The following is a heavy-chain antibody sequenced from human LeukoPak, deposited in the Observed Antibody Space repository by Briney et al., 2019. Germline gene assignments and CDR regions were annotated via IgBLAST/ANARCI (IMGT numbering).Heavy chain of an antibody. Sequence: PGGSLRLSCAASGFIFSSYGMHWVRQAPGKGLEWVAVISYDGSNKYYADSVKGRFTISRDNSRNTLYLQMNSLRAEDTAVYYCARVVYDSSGPWAFDIWGQGTMVTVSS. CDR2: ISYDGSNK. CDR1: GFIFSSYG. V-gene: IGHV3-30*03. J-gene: IGHJ3*02. CDR3: ARVVYDSSGPWAFDI. D-gene: IGHD3-22*01.